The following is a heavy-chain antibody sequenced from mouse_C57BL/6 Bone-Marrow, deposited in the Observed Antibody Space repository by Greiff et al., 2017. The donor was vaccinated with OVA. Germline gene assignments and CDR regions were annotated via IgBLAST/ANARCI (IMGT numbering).Heavy chain of an antibody. V-gene: IGHV1-18*01. D-gene: IGHD2-2*01. Sequence: VQLKESGPGLVKPGASVKIPCTASGYTFTDYNMAWVNQSHGKSLEWIGTINPNNGGTIYNQKFKGKATLTVDNSSSTAYMELRSLTSEDTAVYDCARWRGYDGYAMDYWGQGTSVTVSS. CDR1: GYTFTDYN. CDR2: INPNNGGT. J-gene: IGHJ4*01. CDR3: ARWRGYDGYAMDY.